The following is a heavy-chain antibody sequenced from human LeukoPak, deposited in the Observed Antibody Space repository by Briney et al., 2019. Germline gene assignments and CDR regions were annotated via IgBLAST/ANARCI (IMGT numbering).Heavy chain of an antibody. Sequence: PSETLSLTCTVSGGSISSYYWSWIRQPPGKGLEWIGYIYYSGSTNYNPSLKSRVTISVDTSKNQFSLKLSSVTAADTAVYYCARETTVTTLTAFDIWGQGTMVTVSS. V-gene: IGHV4-59*01. J-gene: IGHJ3*02. CDR1: GGSISSYY. CDR3: ARETTVTTLTAFDI. D-gene: IGHD4-17*01. CDR2: IYYSGST.